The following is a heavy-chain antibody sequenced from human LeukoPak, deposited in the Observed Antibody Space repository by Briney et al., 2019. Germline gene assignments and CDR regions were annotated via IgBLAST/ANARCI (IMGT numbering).Heavy chain of an antibody. CDR1: GFTFSTYG. CDR2: ISGSGGST. CDR3: AKEGVGATENGGFDY. D-gene: IGHD1-26*01. V-gene: IGHV3-23*01. Sequence: GGSLRLSCAASGFTFSTYGMNWVRQAPGKGLEWVSAISGSGGSTYYADSVKGRFTISRDNSKNTLYLQMNSLRAEDTAVYYCAKEGVGATENGGFDYWGQGTLVTVSS. J-gene: IGHJ4*02.